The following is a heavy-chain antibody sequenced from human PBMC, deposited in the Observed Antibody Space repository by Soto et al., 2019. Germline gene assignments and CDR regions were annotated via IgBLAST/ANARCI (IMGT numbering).Heavy chain of an antibody. V-gene: IGHV1-8*01. CDR1: GYTFTSYD. Sequence: ALVKVTCKASGYTFTSYDINWVRQATGQGLEWMGWMNPNSGNTGFAQKFQGRVTMTRNTSISTAYMELSSLRSEDTAVYYCARGRHGGNWFDPWGLGTLVTVSS. CDR2: MNPNSGNT. CDR3: ARGRHGGNWFDP. J-gene: IGHJ5*02.